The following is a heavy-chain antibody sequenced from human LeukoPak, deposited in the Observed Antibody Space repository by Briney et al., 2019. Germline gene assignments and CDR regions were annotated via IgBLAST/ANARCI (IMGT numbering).Heavy chain of an antibody. Sequence: SETLSPSSAVSGGSTTGLVMSSILQPPGKGLEWIGFIYYSGTTSYNPSLKSRVTISVDTSKNQFSLKLSSVTAADTAVYYCARTTTTGTHPAQGGGQGTLVTVSS. J-gene: IGHJ4*02. CDR2: IYYSGTT. V-gene: IGHV4-59*01. CDR1: GGSTTGLV. D-gene: IGHD1-1*01. CDR3: ARTTTTGTHPAQG.